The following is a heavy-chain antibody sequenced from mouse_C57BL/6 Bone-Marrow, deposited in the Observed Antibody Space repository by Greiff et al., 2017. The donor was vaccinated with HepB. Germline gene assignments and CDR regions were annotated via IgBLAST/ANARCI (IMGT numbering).Heavy chain of an antibody. CDR2: INPSTGGT. CDR1: GYSFTGYY. CDR3: ARQVDD. Sequence: EVKLMESGPELVKPGASVKISCKASGYSFTGYYMNWVKQSPEKSLEWIGDINPSTGGTTYNQKFKDKATLTVDKSTSTAYMPLMSLTSEDSAVYDCARQVDDWGKGTTLTVSS. J-gene: IGHJ2*01. D-gene: IGHD2-14*01. V-gene: IGHV1-42*01.